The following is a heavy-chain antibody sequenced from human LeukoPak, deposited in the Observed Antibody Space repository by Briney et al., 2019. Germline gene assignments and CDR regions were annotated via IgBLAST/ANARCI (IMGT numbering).Heavy chain of an antibody. J-gene: IGHJ5*02. D-gene: IGHD5-24*01. V-gene: IGHV4-61*09. Sequence: KSSETLSLTCAVSGASVGSGAYYWSWIRQPAGEGLQWIGHVYSTGTTNYNPSLGSRVSISLDTSKKQFSLEMTSVTAADTAVYYCARRLAVTRDXFXXWGQXXLV. CDR1: GASVGSGAYY. CDR2: VYSTGTT. CDR3: ARRLAVTRDXFXX.